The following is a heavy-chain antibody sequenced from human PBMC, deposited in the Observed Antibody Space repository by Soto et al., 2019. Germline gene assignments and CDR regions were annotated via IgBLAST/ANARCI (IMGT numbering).Heavy chain of an antibody. D-gene: IGHD3-3*02. CDR1: GFSLSTSGVG. J-gene: IGHJ5*02. CDR3: AHRRPGHFRFDP. Sequence: SGPTLVNPTQTLTLTCTFSGFSLSTSGVGVGWIRQPPGKALEWLALIYWNNDKRYSPSLKSRVTITKDTSKNQVVLTMTNMDPVDTATYYSAHRRPGHFRFDPWGQGTLVTVSS. V-gene: IGHV2-5*01. CDR2: IYWNNDK.